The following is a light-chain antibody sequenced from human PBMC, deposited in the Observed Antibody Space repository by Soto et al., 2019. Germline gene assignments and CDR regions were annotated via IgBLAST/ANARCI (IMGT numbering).Light chain of an antibody. J-gene: IGLJ1*01. CDR3: AAWDDNLSGLYV. V-gene: IGLV1-47*01. CDR1: ASTIGRNY. Sequence: QPVLTQSPSASGTPGQRVTISCSGSASTIGRNYVYWYQQLPGTAPKLLIYRNGQRPSGVPDRFSGSKSGTSASLAISGLRSEDEADYYCAAWDDNLSGLYVFGAGTKVTVL. CDR2: RNG.